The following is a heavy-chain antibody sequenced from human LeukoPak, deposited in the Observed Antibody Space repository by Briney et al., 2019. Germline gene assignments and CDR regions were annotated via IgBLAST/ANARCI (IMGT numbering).Heavy chain of an antibody. D-gene: IGHD6-13*01. Sequence: SETLSLTCAVYGGSFSGYYWSWIRQPRGKGLEWIGEINHSGSTNYNPSLKSRVTISVDTSKNQFSLKLSSVTAADTAVYYCARVWRMGSSSWYLNGPPNWFDPWGQGTLVTVSS. CDR2: INHSGST. V-gene: IGHV4-34*01. CDR3: ARVWRMGSSSWYLNGPPNWFDP. J-gene: IGHJ5*02. CDR1: GGSFSGYY.